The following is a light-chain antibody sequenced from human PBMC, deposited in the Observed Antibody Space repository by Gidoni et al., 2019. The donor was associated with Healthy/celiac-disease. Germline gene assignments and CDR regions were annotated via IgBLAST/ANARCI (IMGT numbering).Light chain of an antibody. CDR2: AAS. J-gene: IGKJ4*01. CDR1: QGISRY. V-gene: IGKV1-9*01. CDR3: QQLT. Sequence: DIQLTQSPSFLSASVGDRVTITCRASQGISRYLAWYQQKPGKAPKLLIYAASTLQGRVPSRFSGSGSRTEFTLTISSLQPDGFATYYCQQLTFGGGTKVEIK.